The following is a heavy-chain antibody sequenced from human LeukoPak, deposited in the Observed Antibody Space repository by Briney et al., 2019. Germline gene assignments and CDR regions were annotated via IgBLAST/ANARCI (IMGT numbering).Heavy chain of an antibody. Sequence: SQTLSLTCTVSGDSISSGNFYWSWIRQPAGKGLEWIGRVHSSGGTDYNPSLKSRVTISRDTSKNEFSLKLSSVTAADTAVYYCARGVSQVRGMRFDPWGQGTLVTVSS. CDR1: GDSISSGNFY. CDR3: ARGVSQVRGMRFDP. V-gene: IGHV4-61*02. CDR2: VHSSGGT. J-gene: IGHJ5*02. D-gene: IGHD3-10*01.